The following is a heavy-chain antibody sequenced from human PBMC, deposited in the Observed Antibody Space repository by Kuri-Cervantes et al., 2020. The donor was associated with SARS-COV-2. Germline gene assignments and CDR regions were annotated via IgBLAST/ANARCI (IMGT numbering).Heavy chain of an antibody. CDR1: GYTFTSYD. V-gene: IGHV1-8*01. CDR3: ARGTTVVKVDI. CDR2: MNPNSGNT. J-gene: IGHJ3*02. D-gene: IGHD4-23*01. Sequence: GESLKISCKASGYTFTSYDINWVRQATGQGLEWMGWMNPNSGNTGYAQKFQGRVTMTRNTSISTAYMELSSLRSEDTAVYYCARGTTVVKVDIWGQGTMVTVSS.